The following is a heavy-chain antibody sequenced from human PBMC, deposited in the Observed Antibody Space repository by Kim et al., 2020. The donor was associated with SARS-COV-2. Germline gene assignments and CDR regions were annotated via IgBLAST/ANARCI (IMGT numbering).Heavy chain of an antibody. D-gene: IGHD3-3*01. V-gene: IGHV3-23*01. CDR2: ISNSGGST. CDR3: ASRIPSFGVGYYVDY. Sequence: GGSLRLSCAASGFTFSSYAMSWVRQAPGKGLEWVSGISNSGGSTYYADSVKGRFTVSRNNYENSLYLQTNSLRAEDTAVYYCASRIPSFGVGYYVDYCG. J-gene: IGHJ4*01. CDR1: GFTFSSYA.